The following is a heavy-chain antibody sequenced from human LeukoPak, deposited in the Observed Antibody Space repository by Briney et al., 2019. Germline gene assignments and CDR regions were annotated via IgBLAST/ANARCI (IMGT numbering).Heavy chain of an antibody. CDR3: AGDVGTTVDPFDY. CDR1: GFTFSSYG. Sequence: GGSLRPSCAASGFTFSSYGMHWVRQAPGKGLEWVAVIWYDGSNKYYADSVKGRFTISRDNSKNTLYLQMNSLRAEDTAVYYCAGDVGTTVDPFDYWGQGTLVTVSS. V-gene: IGHV3-33*01. D-gene: IGHD4-11*01. CDR2: IWYDGSNK. J-gene: IGHJ4*02.